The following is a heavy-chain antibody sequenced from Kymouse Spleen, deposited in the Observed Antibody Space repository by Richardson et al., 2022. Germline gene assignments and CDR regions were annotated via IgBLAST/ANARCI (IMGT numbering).Heavy chain of an antibody. V-gene: IGHV4-34*01. CDR3: ARERIAVGVEYFQH. CDR1: GGSFSGYY. J-gene: IGHJ1*01. Sequence: QVQLQQWGAGLLKPSETLSLTCAVYGGSFSGYYWSWIRQPPGKGLEWIGEINHSGSTNYNPSLKSRVTISVDTSKNQFSLKLSSVTAADTAVYYCARERIAVGVEYFQHWGQGTLVTVSS. CDR2: INHSGST. D-gene: IGHD6-19*01.